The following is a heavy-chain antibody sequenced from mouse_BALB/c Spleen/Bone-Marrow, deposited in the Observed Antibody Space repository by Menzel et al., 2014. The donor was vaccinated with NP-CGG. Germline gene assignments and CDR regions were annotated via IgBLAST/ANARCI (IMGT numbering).Heavy chain of an antibody. J-gene: IGHJ2*01. Sequence: EVQLQQSGPGLVKPSQSLSLTCSVTGYSITSGYYWNWIRQFPGNKLEWMGYISYDGSNNYNPSLKNRISITRDTSKNQFFLKLNSVTTEDTATYHCARDPGLDYDSFDYWGQGTTLTVSS. CDR3: ARDPGLDYDSFDY. V-gene: IGHV3-6*02. D-gene: IGHD2-4*01. CDR2: ISYDGSN. CDR1: GYSITSGYY.